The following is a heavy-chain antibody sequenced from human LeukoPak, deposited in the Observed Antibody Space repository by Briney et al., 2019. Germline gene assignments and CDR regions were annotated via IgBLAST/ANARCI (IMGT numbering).Heavy chain of an antibody. D-gene: IGHD3-10*01. CDR2: IYYSGST. Sequence: SETLSLTCTVSGRSISSSSYYWGWIRQPPGKGLEWIGSIYYSGSTYYYPSLKSRVTISVDTSKNQFSLKLSSVTAADTAVYYCARNHYYGSGRGFDYWGQGTLVTVSS. CDR3: ARNHYYGSGRGFDY. J-gene: IGHJ4*02. CDR1: GRSISSSSYY. V-gene: IGHV4-39*07.